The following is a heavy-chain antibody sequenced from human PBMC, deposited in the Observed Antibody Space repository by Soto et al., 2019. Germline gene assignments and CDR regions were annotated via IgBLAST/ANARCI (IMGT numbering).Heavy chain of an antibody. CDR2: INSDWSST. CDR3: ARDSIAAAGIYYYGMDV. Sequence: GGSLRLSCAASGFTFSSYWMHWVRQAPGKGLVWVSRINSDWSSTSYADSVKGRFTISRDNAKNTLYLQMNSLRAEDTAVYYCARDSIAAAGIYYYGMDVWGQGTTVTVSS. D-gene: IGHD6-13*01. V-gene: IGHV3-74*01. J-gene: IGHJ6*02. CDR1: GFTFSSYW.